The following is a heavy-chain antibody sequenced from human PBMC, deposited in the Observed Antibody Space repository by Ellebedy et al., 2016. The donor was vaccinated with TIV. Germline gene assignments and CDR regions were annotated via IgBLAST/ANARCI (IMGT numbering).Heavy chain of an antibody. Sequence: GESLKLSXAASGFTFSSYSMNWVRQAPGKGLEWVSSISSSSSYIYYADSVKGRFTISRDNAKNSLYLQMNSLRAEDTAVYYCASPAARYCTNGVCYTGNYWGQGTLVTVSS. CDR1: GFTFSSYS. V-gene: IGHV3-21*01. CDR3: ASPAARYCTNGVCYTGNY. J-gene: IGHJ4*02. D-gene: IGHD2-8*01. CDR2: ISSSSSYI.